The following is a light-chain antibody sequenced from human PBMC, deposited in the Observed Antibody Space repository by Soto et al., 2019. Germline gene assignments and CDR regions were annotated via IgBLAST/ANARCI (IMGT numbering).Light chain of an antibody. V-gene: IGKV3-20*01. Sequence: EFVLTQSPGTLPLSPGERATLSCRASQSVSNSYVAWYQQKSGQAPRLLIYDTSSRVTGIPDRFSGSGSGTDFTLTISRLEPEDFAVFYCQQYGTSEIIFGQGTRLELK. CDR3: QQYGTSEII. J-gene: IGKJ5*01. CDR2: DTS. CDR1: QSVSNSY.